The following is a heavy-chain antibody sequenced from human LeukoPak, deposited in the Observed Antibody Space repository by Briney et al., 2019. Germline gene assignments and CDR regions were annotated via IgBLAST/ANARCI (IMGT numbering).Heavy chain of an antibody. CDR3: ARDLTPTLTPYYFDY. CDR2: ISSSSSYI. V-gene: IGHV3-21*01. CDR1: GFTFSSYS. D-gene: IGHD1-14*01. J-gene: IGHJ4*02. Sequence: GGSLRLSCAASGFTFSSYSMNWVRQAPGKGLEWVSSISSSSSYIYYADSVKGRFTISRDNAKNSLYLQMSSLRAEDTAVYYCARDLTPTLTPYYFDYWGQGTLVTVSS.